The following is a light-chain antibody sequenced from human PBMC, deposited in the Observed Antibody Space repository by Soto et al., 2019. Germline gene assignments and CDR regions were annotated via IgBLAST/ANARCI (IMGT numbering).Light chain of an antibody. J-gene: IGKJ4*01. V-gene: IGKV3-20*01. CDR1: QSVSSSS. Sequence: EIELTQSPGTLSLSPGERATLSCRASQSVSSSSLSWYQQKPGQAPRLFIYGASSRATGIPDRFSGSGSGTDFTLTISRLQPEDFAVYYCQQYDSRPLTFGGGTKVEIK. CDR2: GAS. CDR3: QQYDSRPLT.